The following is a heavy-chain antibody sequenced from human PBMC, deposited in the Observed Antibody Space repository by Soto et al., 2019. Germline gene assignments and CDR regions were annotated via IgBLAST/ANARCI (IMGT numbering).Heavy chain of an antibody. Sequence: GGSLRLACAGSGFTFSTYSMNWVRQAPGKGLEWVSSISSSSTYIHYGDSVKGRFTISRDNAKNSLNLQMNSLRAEDTAVYFCARDTNYYASGSGVDYWGQGILVTVSS. J-gene: IGHJ4*02. CDR1: GFTFSTYS. V-gene: IGHV3-21*01. CDR3: ARDTNYYASGSGVDY. D-gene: IGHD3-10*01. CDR2: ISSSSTYI.